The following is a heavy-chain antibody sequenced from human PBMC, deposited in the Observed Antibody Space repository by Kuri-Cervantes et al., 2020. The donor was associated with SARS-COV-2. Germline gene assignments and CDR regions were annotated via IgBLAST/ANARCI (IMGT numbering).Heavy chain of an antibody. CDR1: GGSMSPYY. Sequence: SETLSLTCTVSGGSMSPYYWSWIRQFPGKGLEFIGYIYHSGSTKYNPSLRSRVTLSVDTSKNQFSLNLSSMTAADTAVYYCMRSRATVTTFDYWGQGTLVTVSS. J-gene: IGHJ4*02. V-gene: IGHV4-59*01. D-gene: IGHD4-17*01. CDR3: MRSRATVTTFDY. CDR2: IYHSGST.